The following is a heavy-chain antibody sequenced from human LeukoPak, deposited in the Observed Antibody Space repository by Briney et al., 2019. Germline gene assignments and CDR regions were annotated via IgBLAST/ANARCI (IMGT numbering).Heavy chain of an antibody. V-gene: IGHV4-34*01. Sequence: MSSETLSLTCAVHGGSFSGYYWTWIRQPPGKGLEWTGEINHSGSTNYNTSPKSRVTISVDTSKNQFSLKLSSVTAADTAVHYCARIGRDGYNFHYWGQGTLVTVSS. D-gene: IGHD5-24*01. CDR2: INHSGST. J-gene: IGHJ4*02. CDR1: GGSFSGYY. CDR3: ARIGRDGYNFHY.